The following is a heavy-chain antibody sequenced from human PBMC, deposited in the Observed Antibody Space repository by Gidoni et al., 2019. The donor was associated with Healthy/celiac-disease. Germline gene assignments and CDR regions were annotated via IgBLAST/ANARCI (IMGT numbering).Heavy chain of an antibody. J-gene: IGHJ5*02. D-gene: IGHD3-22*01. V-gene: IGHV4-34*01. CDR1: GGSFSGHY. Sequence: QVQLQQWGAGLLKPSETLSLTCAVYGGSFSGHYWSWIRQPPGKGLGWIGEINHSGSTNYNPSLKSRVTISVDTSKNQFSLKLSSVTAADTAVYYCARIWAWGNNHYYHSNRRRNWFDPWGQGTLVTVSS. CDR3: ARIWAWGNNHYYHSNRRRNWFDP. CDR2: INHSGST.